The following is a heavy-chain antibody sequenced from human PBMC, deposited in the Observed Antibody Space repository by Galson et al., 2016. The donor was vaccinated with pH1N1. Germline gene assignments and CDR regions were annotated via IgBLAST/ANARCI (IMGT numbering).Heavy chain of an antibody. CDR2: IKEDGGER. J-gene: IGHJ4*02. Sequence: SLRLSCAASGFSFSTYWMNWVRQAPGKGLEWVANIKEDGGERFYVDSVRGRFTVSRDNADNVLYLQMNSLRPEDTAVYYCVREYCSGGACFPFFDFRGQGTLVTVSS. CDR1: GFSFSTYW. CDR3: VREYCSGGACFPFFDF. V-gene: IGHV3-7*01. D-gene: IGHD2-15*01.